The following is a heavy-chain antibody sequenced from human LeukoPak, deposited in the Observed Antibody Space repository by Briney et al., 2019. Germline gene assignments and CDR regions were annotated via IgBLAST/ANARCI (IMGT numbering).Heavy chain of an antibody. CDR3: TRHLDYYGSGSYEY. CDR2: IHYSGST. CDR1: GGSISGFH. J-gene: IGHJ4*02. Sequence: SETLSLTCTVSGGSISGFHWSWVRQPPGKGVEWIGYIHYSGSTDYNPSLKSRVTISVDTSKNQFSLKLSSVTAADTAVYYCTRHLDYYGSGSYEYWGQGTLVTVSS. V-gene: IGHV4-59*08. D-gene: IGHD3-10*01.